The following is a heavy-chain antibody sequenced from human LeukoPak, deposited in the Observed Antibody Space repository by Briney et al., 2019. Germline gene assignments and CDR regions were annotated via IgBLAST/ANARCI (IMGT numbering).Heavy chain of an antibody. Sequence: GGSLRLSCAASGFTFSSYSMNWVRQAPGKGLEWVSSISSSSSYIYYADSVKGRFTISRDNAKNSLYLQMNSLRAEDTAVYYCARAWMGYCSGGSCQILGYWGQGTLVTVSS. V-gene: IGHV3-21*01. CDR2: ISSSSSYI. J-gene: IGHJ4*02. CDR1: GFTFSSYS. D-gene: IGHD2-15*01. CDR3: ARAWMGYCSGGSCQILGY.